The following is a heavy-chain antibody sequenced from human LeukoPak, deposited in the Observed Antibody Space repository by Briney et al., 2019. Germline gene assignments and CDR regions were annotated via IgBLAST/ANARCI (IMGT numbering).Heavy chain of an antibody. CDR2: IRRKVYGETT. D-gene: IGHD2-2*01. Sequence: GGSLRLSCTATGFTYGDYAISWARQAPGQGLDWLGFIRRKVYGETTVYAASVKGRFTVSRDDSNNLAYLEMNSLQTEDTAMYYCTRLVPYLDYWGQGTLVTVSS. CDR3: TRLVPYLDY. J-gene: IGHJ4*02. V-gene: IGHV3-49*04. CDR1: GFTYGDYA.